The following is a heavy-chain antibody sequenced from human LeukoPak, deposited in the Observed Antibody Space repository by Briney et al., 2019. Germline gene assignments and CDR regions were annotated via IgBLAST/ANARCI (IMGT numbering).Heavy chain of an antibody. CDR2: IKQDGSEK. Sequence: PGGSLRLSCAASGFTFSSYWMSWVRQVPGKGLEWVANIKQDGSEKHYVDSVKGRFTVSRDNAKNSLYLEMNSLRAEDTAVYYCARDADSGTTITGAFDIWGQGTMVTVSS. D-gene: IGHD5-24*01. CDR3: ARDADSGTTITGAFDI. CDR1: GFTFSSYW. V-gene: IGHV3-7*01. J-gene: IGHJ3*02.